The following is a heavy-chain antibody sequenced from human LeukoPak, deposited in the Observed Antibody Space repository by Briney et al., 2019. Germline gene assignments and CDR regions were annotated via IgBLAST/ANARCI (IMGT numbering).Heavy chain of an antibody. CDR2: ISGSGVNT. V-gene: IGHV3-23*01. D-gene: IGHD6-13*01. Sequence: GGALRLSCAAPGLTFSSYVRTWVRQAPGKGLEWVSAISGSGVNTYYADSVKGRFTISRDNSKNTVYLQMNSLRAEDTAVFYCARSRYSNSWLFDYWGQGTLVTVSS. J-gene: IGHJ4*02. CDR3: ARSRYSNSWLFDY. CDR1: GLTFSSYV.